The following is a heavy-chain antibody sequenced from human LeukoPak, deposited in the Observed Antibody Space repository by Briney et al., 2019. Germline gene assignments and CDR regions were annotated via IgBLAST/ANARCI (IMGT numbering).Heavy chain of an antibody. CDR3: ARVRVRYSSGWYVSSWFDP. J-gene: IGHJ5*02. V-gene: IGHV1-46*01. CDR1: GYIFTSHY. CDR2: INPSGGST. D-gene: IGHD6-19*01. Sequence: GASVKVSCKASGYIFTSHYMHWVRQAPGQGLEWMGMINPSGGSTSYAQKFQGRVTMTRDTSTSTVYLELSSLRSEDTAVYYCARVRVRYSSGWYVSSWFDPWGQGTLVTVSS.